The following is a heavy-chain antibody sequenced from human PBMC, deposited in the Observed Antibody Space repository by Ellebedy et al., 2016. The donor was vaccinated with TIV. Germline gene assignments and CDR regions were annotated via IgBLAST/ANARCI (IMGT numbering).Heavy chain of an antibody. V-gene: IGHV3-66*01. J-gene: IGHJ1*01. Sequence: GGSLRLXXAVSGFTVSNNYMCWIRQAPGKGLEWVSVIYSVGDINYADSVKGRFTISRDNSKNTLYLQMNSLRAEDTAVYYCARDPPGIAATSTFNWGQGTLVTVSS. CDR1: GFTVSNNY. D-gene: IGHD6-13*01. CDR3: ARDPPGIAATSTFN. CDR2: IYSVGDI.